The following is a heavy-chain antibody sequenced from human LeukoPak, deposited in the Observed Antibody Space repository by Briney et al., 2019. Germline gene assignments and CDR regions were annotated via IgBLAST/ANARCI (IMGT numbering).Heavy chain of an antibody. CDR1: GFTFSSYA. D-gene: IGHD5-18*01. Sequence: GGSLRLSCAASGFTFSSYAMSWVRQAPGKGLEWVSAISGSGGSTYYADSVKGRFTISKDNSKSTLYLQMNSLRAEDTAVYYCAKLDTAMVGNFDYWGQGTLVTVSS. J-gene: IGHJ4*02. V-gene: IGHV3-23*01. CDR3: AKLDTAMVGNFDY. CDR2: ISGSGGST.